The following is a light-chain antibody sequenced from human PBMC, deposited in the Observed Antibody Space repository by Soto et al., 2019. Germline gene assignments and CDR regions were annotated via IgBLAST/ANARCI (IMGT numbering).Light chain of an antibody. CDR3: VSYTSSPTYG. Sequence: QSALTQPASVSDSPGQSITISCTGTSSDVGGSNFVSWYQQHPGKPPKLIIYDVANRLSGVSNRVSGSKSGSTASLIISRLQTYDEAEYYCVSYTSSPTYGFGTGTKLTLL. J-gene: IGLJ1*01. CDR1: SSDVGGSNF. V-gene: IGLV2-14*03. CDR2: DVA.